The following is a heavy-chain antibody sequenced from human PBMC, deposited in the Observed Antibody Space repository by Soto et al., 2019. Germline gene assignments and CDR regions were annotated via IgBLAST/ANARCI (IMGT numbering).Heavy chain of an antibody. CDR2: IYYSGST. V-gene: IGHV4-59*01. CDR1: GGSISSYY. CDR3: ARGRRGYSYVFDP. Sequence: SETLSLTCTVSGGSISSYYWSWIRQPPGKGLEWIGYIYYSGSTNYNPSLKSRVTISVDTSKNQFSLKLTSVTAAGTAVYYCARGRRGYSYVFDPWGQGTLVTVSS. D-gene: IGHD5-18*01. J-gene: IGHJ5*02.